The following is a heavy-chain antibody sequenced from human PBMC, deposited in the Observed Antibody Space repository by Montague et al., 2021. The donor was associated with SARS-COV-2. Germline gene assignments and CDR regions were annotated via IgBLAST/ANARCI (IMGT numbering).Heavy chain of an antibody. V-gene: IGHV4-59*01. Sequence: SETLSLTCTVSGGSISNYYWSWIRQPPGKGLEWIGYIHYSGSTSSHPSLKGRVTISIDTSKNQFSLKLNSVTAADTAVYYCAREYRIELWQTNWYFGLWGRGTLVTVSS. J-gene: IGHJ2*01. D-gene: IGHD5-18*01. CDR2: IHYSGST. CDR3: AREYRIELWQTNWYFGL. CDR1: GGSISNYY.